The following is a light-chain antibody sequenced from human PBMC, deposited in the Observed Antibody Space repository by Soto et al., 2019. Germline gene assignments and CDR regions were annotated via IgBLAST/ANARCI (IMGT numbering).Light chain of an antibody. CDR2: ENN. CDR1: TSNIGKNY. J-gene: IGLJ3*02. CDR3: GTWDSSLSAGV. Sequence: QSVLTQPPSVSAAPGQKVTISCSGSTSNIGKNYVSWYQQLPGTAPKLLIYENNKRPSGIPDRFSGSKSGTSATLGITGLQTGDEADYYCGTWDSSLSAGVFGGGTKVTVL. V-gene: IGLV1-51*02.